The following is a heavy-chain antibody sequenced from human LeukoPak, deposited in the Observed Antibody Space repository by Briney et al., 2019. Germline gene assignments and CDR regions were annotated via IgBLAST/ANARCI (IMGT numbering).Heavy chain of an antibody. V-gene: IGHV3-66*01. J-gene: IGHJ4*02. CDR3: ASIVGAASFDY. Sequence: GGSLRLSCAASGFTVSSNYMSWVRQAPGKGLEWVSVIYSGGSTYYADSVKGRFTISRDNSKNTLYLQMNSLRAEDTAVYYCASIVGAASFDYWGQGTLVTVSS. D-gene: IGHD1-26*01. CDR1: GFTVSSNY. CDR2: IYSGGST.